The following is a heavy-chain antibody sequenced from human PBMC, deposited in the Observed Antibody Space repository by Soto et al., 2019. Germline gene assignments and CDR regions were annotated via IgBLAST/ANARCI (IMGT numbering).Heavy chain of an antibody. D-gene: IGHD1-26*01. CDR1: GFTFSSYA. CDR3: ARSGPGRRNWFDP. V-gene: IGHV3-30-3*01. J-gene: IGHJ5*02. Sequence: VQLVESGGGVVQPGRSLRLSCAASGFTFSSYAMHWVRQAPGKGLEWVAVISYDGSNKYYADSVKGRFTISRDNSKNTLYLQMNSLRAEDTAVYYCARSGPGRRNWFDPWGQGTLVTVSS. CDR2: ISYDGSNK.